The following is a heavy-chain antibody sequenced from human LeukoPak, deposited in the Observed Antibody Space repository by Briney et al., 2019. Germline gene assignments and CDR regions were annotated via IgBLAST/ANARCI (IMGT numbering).Heavy chain of an antibody. Sequence: GESLRLSCAVSGFTFSSYAMSWVRQAPGNGLDWVSGISGTGGSTYYADSVKGRFTISRDNSKNTLYLQMNSLRAEDTAVYYCAKFHDSRGYYISDAFDIWGQGTMVTVSS. D-gene: IGHD3-22*01. CDR1: GFTFSSYA. J-gene: IGHJ3*02. V-gene: IGHV3-23*01. CDR3: AKFHDSRGYYISDAFDI. CDR2: ISGTGGST.